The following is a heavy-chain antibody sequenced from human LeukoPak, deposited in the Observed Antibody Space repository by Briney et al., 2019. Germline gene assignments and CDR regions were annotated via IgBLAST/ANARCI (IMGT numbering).Heavy chain of an antibody. J-gene: IGHJ4*02. D-gene: IGHD2-8*01. Sequence: LSLTCTVSGGSISSYYWSWVRQAPGKGLEWVSYISSSGSTIYYADSVKGRFTISRDNAKNSLYLQMNSLRAEDTAVYYCARANERRYYFDYWGQGTLVTVSS. CDR1: GGSISSYY. V-gene: IGHV3-48*03. CDR2: ISSSGSTI. CDR3: ARANERRYYFDY.